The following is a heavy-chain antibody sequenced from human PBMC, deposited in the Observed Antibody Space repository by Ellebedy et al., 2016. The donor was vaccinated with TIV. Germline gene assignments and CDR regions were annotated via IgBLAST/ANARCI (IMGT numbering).Heavy chain of an antibody. D-gene: IGHD3-10*01. CDR1: GYSFTNFW. CDR2: IYPGDSEA. V-gene: IGHV5-51*01. CDR3: VRHRPTITSVRGHIDS. J-gene: IGHJ4*02. Sequence: PGGSLRLSCQASGYSFTNFWIGWVRQMPGKGLEWVGLIYPGDSEARYSPSFKGQVALSADKSIRTAYLQWSSLKASDTAMYYCVRHRPTITSVRGHIDSWGQGTLVAVSS.